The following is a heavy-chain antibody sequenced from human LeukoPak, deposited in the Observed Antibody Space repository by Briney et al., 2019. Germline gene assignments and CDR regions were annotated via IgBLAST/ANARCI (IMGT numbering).Heavy chain of an antibody. CDR2: ISGSGGST. Sequence: TGGSLRLSCAASGFTFSDYYMSWVRQAPGKGLEWVSVISGSGGSTYYADSVKGRFTISRDNSKNTLDLQMNSLRAEDTAVYYCASPRITGTSRPFDYWGQGTLVTVSS. J-gene: IGHJ4*02. CDR3: ASPRITGTSRPFDY. D-gene: IGHD1-7*01. CDR1: GFTFSDYY. V-gene: IGHV3-23*01.